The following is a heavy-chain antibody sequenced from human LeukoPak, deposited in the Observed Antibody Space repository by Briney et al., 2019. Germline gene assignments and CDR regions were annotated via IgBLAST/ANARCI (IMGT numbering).Heavy chain of an antibody. J-gene: IGHJ3*02. CDR1: GFTFRSYA. V-gene: IGHV3-64*05. D-gene: IGHD4-17*01. CDR3: VSNNDYGDYRDGFDI. Sequence: GGSLRLSCSASGFTFRSYAMHWVRQAPGKGLEYVSAISSNGGSTYYADSVKGRFTISRDNSKNTLYIQMSSLRVEDTAVYYCVSNNDYGDYRDGFDIWGQGTMVTVSS. CDR2: ISSNGGST.